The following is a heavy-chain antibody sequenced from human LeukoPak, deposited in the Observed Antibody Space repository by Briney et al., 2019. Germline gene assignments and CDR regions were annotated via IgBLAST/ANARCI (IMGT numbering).Heavy chain of an antibody. Sequence: SVKVSCKASGGTFSSYAISWVRQAPGQGLEWMGGIIPIFGTANYAQKFQGRVTITRDTSASTAYMELSSLRSEDTAVYYCARPSPPTVAATYYFDYWGQGTLVTVSS. J-gene: IGHJ4*02. CDR2: IIPIFGTA. V-gene: IGHV1-69*05. CDR1: GGTFSSYA. D-gene: IGHD6-19*01. CDR3: ARPSPPTVAATYYFDY.